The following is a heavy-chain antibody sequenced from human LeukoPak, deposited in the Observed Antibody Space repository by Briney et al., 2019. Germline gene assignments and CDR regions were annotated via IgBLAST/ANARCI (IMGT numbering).Heavy chain of an antibody. V-gene: IGHV2-5*02. CDR1: GFSVSTSGVG. Sequence: SGPTLVTPTQTLTLTCTFSGFSVSTSGVGVGWIRQPPGKALEWLALIYWDDDKRYSPSLKSRLTITKDTSKNQVVLTMTNMDPVDTATYYCAHFGFKGYCSSTSCYAANAFDIWGQGTMVTVSS. CDR2: IYWDDDK. CDR3: AHFGFKGYCSSTSCYAANAFDI. J-gene: IGHJ3*02. D-gene: IGHD2-2*01.